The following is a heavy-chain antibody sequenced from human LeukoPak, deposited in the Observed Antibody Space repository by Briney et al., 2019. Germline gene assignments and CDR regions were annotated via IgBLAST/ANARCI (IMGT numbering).Heavy chain of an antibody. V-gene: IGHV3-23*01. CDR2: ISGSGGST. CDR1: GFTLSIYA. J-gene: IGHJ2*01. D-gene: IGHD3-22*01. Sequence: GGSLRLSCAASGFTLSIYAMTWVRQAPGKGLEWVSAISGSGGSTYYADSVKGRFTISRDNSKNTLYLQMNSLRAEDTAAYYCAREGRYDSSGYYFYWYFDLWGRGTLVTVSS. CDR3: AREGRYDSSGYYFYWYFDL.